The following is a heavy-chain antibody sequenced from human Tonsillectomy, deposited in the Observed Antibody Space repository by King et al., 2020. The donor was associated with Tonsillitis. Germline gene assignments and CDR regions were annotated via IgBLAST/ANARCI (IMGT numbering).Heavy chain of an antibody. V-gene: IGHV3-74*01. CDR3: ARPRAFPGIAVDY. D-gene: IGHD6-19*01. J-gene: IGHJ4*02. CDR2: IRSDGSET. CDR1: GFTFSTYW. Sequence: VQLVESGGCLVQPGGSLRLSCAASGFTFSTYWMHWVRQAPGKGLEWVSRIRSDGSETGYADSVKGRFTVSRDNAKNTLYLQMNSLRAEDTAIYHCARPRAFPGIAVDYWGQGTLVTVSS.